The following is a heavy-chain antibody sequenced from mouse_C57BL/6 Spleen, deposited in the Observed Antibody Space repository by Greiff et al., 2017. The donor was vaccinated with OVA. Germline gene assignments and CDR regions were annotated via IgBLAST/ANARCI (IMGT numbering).Heavy chain of an antibody. CDR1: GYTFTDYN. CDR3: ARNDGYYVFAY. V-gene: IGHV1-18*01. D-gene: IGHD2-3*01. CDR2: INPNNGGT. J-gene: IGHJ3*01. Sequence: VQLQQSGPELVKPGASVKIPCKASGYTFTDYNMDWVKQSHGKSLEWIGDINPNNGGTIYNQKFKGKATLTVDNSSSTAYMELRSLTSEDTAVYYCARNDGYYVFAYWGQGTLVTVSA.